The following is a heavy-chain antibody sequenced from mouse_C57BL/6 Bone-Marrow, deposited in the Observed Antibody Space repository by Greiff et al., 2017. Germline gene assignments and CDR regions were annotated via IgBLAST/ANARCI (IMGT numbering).Heavy chain of an antibody. D-gene: IGHD1-1*01. CDR2: IDPNSGGT. CDR3: AKREPGLYYYGSSDRGIYYAMDY. CDR1: GYTFTSYW. J-gene: IGHJ4*01. Sequence: QVQLQQPGAELVKPGASVKLSCKASGYTFTSYWMHWVKQRPGRGLEWIGRIDPNSGGTKYNEKFKSKATLTVDKPSSTAYMQLSSLTSEDSAVYYCAKREPGLYYYGSSDRGIYYAMDYWGQGTSVTVSS. V-gene: IGHV1-72*01.